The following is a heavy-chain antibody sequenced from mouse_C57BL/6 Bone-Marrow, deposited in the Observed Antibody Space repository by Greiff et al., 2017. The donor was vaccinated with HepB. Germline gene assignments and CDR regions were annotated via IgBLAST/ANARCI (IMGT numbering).Heavy chain of an antibody. CDR2: IYPGGGYT. J-gene: IGHJ4*01. CDR3: AIVGYGAMDY. D-gene: IGHD1-1*02. CDR1: GYTFTNYW. Sequence: VQLQQSGAELVRPGTSVKMSCKASGYTFTNYWIGWAKQRPGHGLEWIGDIYPGGGYTNYNEKFKGKATLTADKSSSTAYMQFSSLTSEDSAIYYCAIVGYGAMDYWGQGTSVTVSS. V-gene: IGHV1-63*01.